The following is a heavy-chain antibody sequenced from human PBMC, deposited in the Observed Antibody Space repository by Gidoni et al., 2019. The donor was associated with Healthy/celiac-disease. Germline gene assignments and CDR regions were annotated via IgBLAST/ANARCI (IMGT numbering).Heavy chain of an antibody. V-gene: IGHV1-2*04. J-gene: IGHJ3*02. Sequence: QVQLVQSGAEVKKPGASVKVSCTASGYTFTGYYMHWVRQAPGQGRAWMGWINPNSCGTNYAQKCQGWVTMTRDTSISIAYMELSRLGTVDTAVYYSAIDRATIAAAGDDAFDIWGQVTMVTVSS. CDR3: AIDRATIAAAGDDAFDI. CDR1: GYTFTGYY. CDR2: INPNSCGT. D-gene: IGHD6-13*01.